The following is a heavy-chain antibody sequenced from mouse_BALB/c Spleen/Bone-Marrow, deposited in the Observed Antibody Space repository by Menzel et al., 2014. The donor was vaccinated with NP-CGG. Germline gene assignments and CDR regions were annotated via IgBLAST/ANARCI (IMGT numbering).Heavy chain of an antibody. D-gene: IGHD2-2*01. J-gene: IGHJ4*01. Sequence: EVHLVESGGGLVKPGGSLKLSCAASGFTFSSYAMSWVRQSPEKRLEWVAEISSGGSYTYYPDTVTGRFTISRDNAKNTLYLEMSSLRSEDTAMYYCARGGYDGQMVYWSQGTTVTVSS. CDR1: GFTFSSYA. CDR2: ISSGGSYT. V-gene: IGHV5-9-4*01. CDR3: ARGGYDGQMVY.